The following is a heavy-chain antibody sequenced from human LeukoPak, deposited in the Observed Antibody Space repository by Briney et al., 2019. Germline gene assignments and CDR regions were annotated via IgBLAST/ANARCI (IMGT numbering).Heavy chain of an antibody. CDR2: ISAYNGNT. CDR1: GYTFTSYG. V-gene: IGHV1-18*01. D-gene: IGHD2-2*01. CDR3: ARVEGYCSSTSCYAPLDY. Sequence: GASVKVSCKASGYTFTSYGISWVRQAPGQGLEWMGWISAYNGNTNYAQKLQGRVTMTTDTSTSTAYMELRSLRSDDTAVYYCARVEGYCSSTSCYAPLDYWGQGTLVTVFS. J-gene: IGHJ4*02.